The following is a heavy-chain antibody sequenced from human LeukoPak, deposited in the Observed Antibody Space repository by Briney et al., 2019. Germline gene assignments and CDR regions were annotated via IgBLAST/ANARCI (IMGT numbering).Heavy chain of an antibody. V-gene: IGHV4-59*08. CDR2: IYYSGST. Sequence: SETLSLTCTVSGGSISSYNWSWIRQPPGQGLEWIGYIYYSGSTNYNPSLKSRVTISVDTSKNQFSLKLSSVTAADAAVYYCARHGSTVDYWGQGTLVTVSS. D-gene: IGHD3-10*01. J-gene: IGHJ4*02. CDR3: ARHGSTVDY. CDR1: GGSISSYN.